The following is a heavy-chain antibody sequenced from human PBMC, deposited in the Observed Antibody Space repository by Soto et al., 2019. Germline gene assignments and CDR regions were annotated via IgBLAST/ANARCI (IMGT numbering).Heavy chain of an antibody. D-gene: IGHD1-1*01. J-gene: IGHJ4*02. CDR3: ARGGLEARWYYFDY. Sequence: VKVSCKASGYTFTGYYMHWVRQAPGQGLEWMGWINPNSGGTNYAQKFQGWVTMTRDTSISTAYMELSRLRSDDTAVYYCARGGLEARWYYFDYWGQGTLVTVSS. CDR1: GYTFTGYY. CDR2: INPNSGGT. V-gene: IGHV1-2*04.